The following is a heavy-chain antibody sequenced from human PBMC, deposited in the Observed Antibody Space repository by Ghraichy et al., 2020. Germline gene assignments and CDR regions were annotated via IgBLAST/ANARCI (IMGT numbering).Heavy chain of an antibody. J-gene: IGHJ6*02. Sequence: TLSLTCAVYGGSFSGYYWSWIRQPPGKGLEWIGEINHSGSTNYNPSLKSRVTISVDTSKNQFSLKLSSVTAADTAVYYCARGGGSQLWLWDYYYYYGMDVWGQGTTVTVSS. CDR3: ARGGGSQLWLWDYYYYYGMDV. D-gene: IGHD3-10*01. CDR1: GGSFSGYY. CDR2: INHSGST. V-gene: IGHV4-34*01.